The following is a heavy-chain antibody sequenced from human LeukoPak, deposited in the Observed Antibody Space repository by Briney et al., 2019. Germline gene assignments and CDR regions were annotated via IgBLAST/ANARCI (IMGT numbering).Heavy chain of an antibody. CDR2: IYYSGST. Sequence: SETLSLTCTVSGGSISSYYWSWIRQPPGKGLEWIGYIYYSGSTNYNPSLKSRVTISVDTSKNQFSLKLSSVTAADTAVYYCARTITIFPNYFDYWGQGTLVTVSS. CDR1: GGSISSYY. V-gene: IGHV4-59*01. CDR3: ARTITIFPNYFDY. D-gene: IGHD3-3*01. J-gene: IGHJ4*02.